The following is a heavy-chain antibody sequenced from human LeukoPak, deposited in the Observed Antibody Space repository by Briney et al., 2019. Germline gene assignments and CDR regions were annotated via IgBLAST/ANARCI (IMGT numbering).Heavy chain of an antibody. D-gene: IGHD2-2*01. CDR2: IIPIFGTA. J-gene: IGHJ4*02. Sequence: SVKVSCKASGGTFSSYAISWVRQAPGQGLEWMGGIIPIFGTANYAQKFQGRVTITTDESTSTAYMELSSLRSEDTAVYYCAGSGGCSSTSCPKALFGWGQGTLVTVSS. V-gene: IGHV1-69*05. CDR3: AGSGGCSSTSCPKALFG. CDR1: GGTFSSYA.